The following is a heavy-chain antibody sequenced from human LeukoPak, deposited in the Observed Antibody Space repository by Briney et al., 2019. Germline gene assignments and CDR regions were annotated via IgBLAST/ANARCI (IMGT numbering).Heavy chain of an antibody. CDR3: AKAQPGSIAVAGTSDY. J-gene: IGHJ4*02. Sequence: GGSLRLSCAASGFTFSSYGMHWVRQAPGKGLEWVAFIGHDGSNKYYADSVKGRFTISRDNSKNTLYLQMNSLRAEDTAVYYCAKAQPGSIAVAGTSDYWGQGTLVPVSS. V-gene: IGHV3-30*02. CDR1: GFTFSSYG. D-gene: IGHD6-19*01. CDR2: IGHDGSNK.